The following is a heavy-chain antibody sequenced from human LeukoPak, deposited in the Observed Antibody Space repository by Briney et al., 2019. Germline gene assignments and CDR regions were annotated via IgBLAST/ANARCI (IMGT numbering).Heavy chain of an antibody. Sequence: SQTLSLTCTVSGGSISSGSYYWSWIRQPAGKGLEWIGRIYTSGSTNYNPSLKSRVTISVDTSKNQFSLKLSSVTAAGTAVYYCARDSIVVVVAAYYYMDVWGKGTTDTVSS. J-gene: IGHJ6*03. CDR2: IYTSGST. V-gene: IGHV4-61*02. CDR1: GGSISSGSYY. D-gene: IGHD2-15*01. CDR3: ARDSIVVVVAAYYYMDV.